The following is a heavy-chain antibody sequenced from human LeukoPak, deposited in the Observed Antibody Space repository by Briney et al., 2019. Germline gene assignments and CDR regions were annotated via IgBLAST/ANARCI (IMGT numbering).Heavy chain of an antibody. Sequence: SETLSLTCTVSGGSITNYYWSWIRQPPGKGLECIGYIYYSGSTNYNPSLKSRVTISLHTSRNQFSLKLNSVTAADTAVYYCARGVPYGPSYEFFDYWGQGTLVTVSS. D-gene: IGHD3-10*01. J-gene: IGHJ4*02. V-gene: IGHV4-59*01. CDR1: GGSITNYY. CDR3: ARGVPYGPSYEFFDY. CDR2: IYYSGST.